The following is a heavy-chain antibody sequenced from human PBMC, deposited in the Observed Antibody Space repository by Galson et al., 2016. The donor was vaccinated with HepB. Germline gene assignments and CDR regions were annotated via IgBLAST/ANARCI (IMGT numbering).Heavy chain of an antibody. CDR2: ISYDSSNK. CDR3: AREGTSRKTYWYLDL. CDR1: GFRFSNYA. Sequence: LRLSCAVSGFRFSNYAIHWVRQAPGKGLEWVAFISYDSSNKFFGDSVKGRFTISRDTSKNSVFLQMNTLGPEDTAVYYCAREGTSRKTYWYLDLWGRGTLVTVSS. D-gene: IGHD2-2*01. V-gene: IGHV3-30*04. J-gene: IGHJ2*01.